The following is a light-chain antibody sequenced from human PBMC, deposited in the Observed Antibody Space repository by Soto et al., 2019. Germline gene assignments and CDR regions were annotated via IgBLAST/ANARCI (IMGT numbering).Light chain of an antibody. J-gene: IGKJ4*01. CDR1: QVIENS. V-gene: IGKV1-9*01. Sequence: IQLTQSPSSLSASVGDRVTITCRASQVIENSLVWHQQKPGKAPKLLIYGASTLQSGVPSRFSGSVSGTDFTLTISSLQPEDCATYYCQQLKSYPLTFGGGTKVEIK. CDR2: GAS. CDR3: QQLKSYPLT.